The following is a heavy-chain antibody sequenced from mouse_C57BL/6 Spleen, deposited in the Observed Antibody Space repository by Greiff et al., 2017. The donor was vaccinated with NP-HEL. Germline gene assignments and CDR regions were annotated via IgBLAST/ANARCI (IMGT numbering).Heavy chain of an antibody. CDR2: ISSGGSST. CDR3: ARHFYYDYDKGFAY. CDR1: GFTFSSYG. D-gene: IGHD2-4*01. Sequence: DVKLVESGGDLVKPGGSLKLSCAASGFTFSSYGMSWVRQTPDKRLEWVATISSGGSSTYYPDSVKGRFTISRDNAKNTLYLQMSSLKSEDTAMYYCARHFYYDYDKGFAYWGQGTLVTVSA. J-gene: IGHJ3*01. V-gene: IGHV5-6*02.